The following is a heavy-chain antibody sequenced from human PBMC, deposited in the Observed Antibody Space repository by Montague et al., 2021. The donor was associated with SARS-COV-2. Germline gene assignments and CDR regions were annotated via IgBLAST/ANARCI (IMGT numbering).Heavy chain of an antibody. D-gene: IGHD4-23*01. J-gene: IGHJ4*02. CDR2: IYYSG. Sequence: SETLSLTCIVSGGSISSSSYHWGWIRQPPGKGLEWIGTIYYSGSTISVDTSKNQFSLKLSSVTAADTAVYYCARLRYYGGNSGFQGLVDHWGQGALVTVSS. V-gene: IGHV4-39*01. CDR3: ARLRYYGGNSGFQGLVDH. CDR1: GGSISSSSYH.